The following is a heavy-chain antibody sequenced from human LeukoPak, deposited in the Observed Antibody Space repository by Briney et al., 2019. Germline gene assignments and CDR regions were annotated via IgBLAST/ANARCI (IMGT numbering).Heavy chain of an antibody. J-gene: IGHJ4*02. CDR2: IASDGSST. CDR1: GFTFSSYW. Sequence: GGSLRLSCAASGFTFSSYWMNWVRQAPGKGLVWVSRIASDGSSTTYADSVKGRFTISRDNSKNMLYLQMNSLRAEDTAVYYCAKWKYSNSGIDDYWGQGTLVTVSS. D-gene: IGHD6-6*01. V-gene: IGHV3-74*01. CDR3: AKWKYSNSGIDDY.